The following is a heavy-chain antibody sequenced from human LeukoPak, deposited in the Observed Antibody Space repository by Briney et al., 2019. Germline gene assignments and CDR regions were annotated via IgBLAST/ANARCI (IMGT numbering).Heavy chain of an antibody. D-gene: IGHD6-13*01. CDR1: GFTFSSYS. Sequence: GGSLRLPCAASGFTFSSYSMNWVRQAPGKGLEWVSSISSSSSYIYYADSVKGRFTISRDNAKNSLYLQMSSLRAEDTAVYYCARDQAGSSSWPYYFDYWGQGTLVTVSS. J-gene: IGHJ4*02. CDR3: ARDQAGSSSWPYYFDY. V-gene: IGHV3-21*01. CDR2: ISSSSSYI.